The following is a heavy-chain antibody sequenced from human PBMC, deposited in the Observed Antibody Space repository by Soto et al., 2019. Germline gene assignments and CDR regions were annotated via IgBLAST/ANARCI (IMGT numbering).Heavy chain of an antibody. CDR2: IYYSGRT. Sequence: SETLSLTCTVSGGSISSGGYYWSWIRQHPGKGLEWIGYIYYSGRTDYNPSLKSRVTISVDTSRNQFSLELSSVTAADTAVYYCARVFSDSSSFFDPWGQGTLVTVSS. J-gene: IGHJ5*02. D-gene: IGHD6-13*01. CDR3: ARVFSDSSSFFDP. CDR1: GGSISSGGYY. V-gene: IGHV4-31*03.